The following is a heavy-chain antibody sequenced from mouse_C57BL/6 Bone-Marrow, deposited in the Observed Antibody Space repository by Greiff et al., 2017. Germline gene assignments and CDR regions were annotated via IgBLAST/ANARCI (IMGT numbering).Heavy chain of an antibody. Sequence: QVQLQQPGAELVKPGASVKLSCKASGYTFTSYRMHWVKQRPGQGLEWIGMIHPNSGSTKYNEKFKSKATLTVDKSSSTAYMQLSSLTSEDSAVYYCARSGYDYAFDYWGQGTTLTVSS. D-gene: IGHD2-4*01. CDR1: GYTFTSYR. J-gene: IGHJ2*01. CDR3: ARSGYDYAFDY. CDR2: IHPNSGST. V-gene: IGHV1-64*01.